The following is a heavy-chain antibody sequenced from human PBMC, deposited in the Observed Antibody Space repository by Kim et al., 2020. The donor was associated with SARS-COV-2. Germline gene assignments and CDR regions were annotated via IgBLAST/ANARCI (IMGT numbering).Heavy chain of an antibody. J-gene: IGHJ4*02. D-gene: IGHD1-1*01. Sequence: GGRTSYAQKFQGRVTMTRDTSTSTVYMELSSLRSEDTAVYYCARNSWNDYWGQGTLVTVSS. V-gene: IGHV1-46*01. CDR2: GGRT. CDR3: ARNSWNDY.